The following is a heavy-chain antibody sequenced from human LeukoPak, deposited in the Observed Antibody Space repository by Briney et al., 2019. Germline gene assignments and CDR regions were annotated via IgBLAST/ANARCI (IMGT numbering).Heavy chain of an antibody. CDR2: IGHDGAKI. J-gene: IGHJ4*02. CDR1: GFTFSTYG. D-gene: IGHD3-16*01. Sequence: GGSLRLSCAASGFTFSTYGMHWVRQAPGKGLEWVAFIGHDGAKIYYADSVQGRFTISRDNSKNTLYLEMNSLSGEVTALYYCAKDHVTWGNRYFDHWGQGTLGTVSS. CDR3: AKDHVTWGNRYFDH. V-gene: IGHV3-30*02.